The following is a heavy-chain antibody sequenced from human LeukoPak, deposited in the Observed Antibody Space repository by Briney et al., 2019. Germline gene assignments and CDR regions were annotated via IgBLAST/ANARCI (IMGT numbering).Heavy chain of an antibody. CDR3: ARDPAVWDSSGYYFDY. CDR2: INWSGGST. J-gene: IGHJ4*02. D-gene: IGHD3-22*01. V-gene: IGHV3-20*04. Sequence: PGGSLRLSCAASGFTFDDYGMSWVRQAPGKGLEWVSGINWSGGSTGYADSVKGRFTISRDNAKNSLYLQMNSLRAEDTALYYCARDPAVWDSSGYYFDYWGQGTLVTVSS. CDR1: GFTFDDYG.